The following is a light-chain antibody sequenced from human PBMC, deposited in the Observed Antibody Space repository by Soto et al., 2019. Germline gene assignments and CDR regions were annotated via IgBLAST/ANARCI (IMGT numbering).Light chain of an antibody. V-gene: IGKV1-5*03. CDR3: QQYNSYSRLT. CDR1: QKVNNW. J-gene: IGKJ4*01. CDR2: KAS. Sequence: DIQMTQSPSTLSASVGDRVTITCRASQKVNNWLAWYQQKPGKPPKLLISKASNLESGVPSRFSGSGSETEFTLTISSLQPDDFATYYCQQYNSYSRLTFAGGTRVDIK.